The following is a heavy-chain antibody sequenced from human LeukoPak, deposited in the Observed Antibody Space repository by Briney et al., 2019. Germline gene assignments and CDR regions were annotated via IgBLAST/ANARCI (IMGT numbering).Heavy chain of an antibody. CDR1: GGSISSSSYY. Sequence: SETLSLTSTVSGGSISSSSYYWGWFRQPPGKGLEWMGSIYYSGSTYYNPSLKSRVTMSVDTSKNQFSLKLSSATAADTAVYYCARAPSYCSGGSCYSGYYFDYWGQGTLVTVSS. CDR2: IYYSGST. D-gene: IGHD2-15*01. CDR3: ARAPSYCSGGSCYSGYYFDY. V-gene: IGHV4-39*07. J-gene: IGHJ4*02.